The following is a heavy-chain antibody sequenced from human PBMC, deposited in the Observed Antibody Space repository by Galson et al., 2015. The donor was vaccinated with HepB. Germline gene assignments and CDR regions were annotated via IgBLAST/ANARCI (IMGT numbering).Heavy chain of an antibody. J-gene: IGHJ4*02. CDR2: ISGSGVST. CDR3: AKASYSSAWDYFDY. V-gene: IGHV3-23*01. Sequence: SLRLSCAASGFTFSNHAISWVRQAPGKGLEWVSGISGSGVSTYYADSVKGRFAISRDNSKNTLYLQMNSLRAEDTAVYYCAKASYSSAWDYFDYWGQGTLVTVSS. D-gene: IGHD6-19*01. CDR1: GFTFSNHA.